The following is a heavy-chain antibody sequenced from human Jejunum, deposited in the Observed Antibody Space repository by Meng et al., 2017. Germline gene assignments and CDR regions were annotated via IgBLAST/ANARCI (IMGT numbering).Heavy chain of an antibody. CDR3: ARELISYAFDY. Sequence: VQLGQSRAEVKEPGASVKVSCKASGYTFTDYYLYWVRQAPGQGLEWMGRINTRTGGTIYTQKFYGRVTMTRDTSISTAYMELSRLRSDDTAVYYCARELISYAFDYWGQGSLVTVSS. V-gene: IGHV1-2*06. J-gene: IGHJ4*02. CDR2: INTRTGGT. CDR1: GYTFTDYY. D-gene: IGHD1-26*01.